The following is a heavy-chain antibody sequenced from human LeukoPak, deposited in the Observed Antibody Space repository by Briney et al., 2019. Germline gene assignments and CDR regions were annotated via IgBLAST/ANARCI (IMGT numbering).Heavy chain of an antibody. D-gene: IGHD6-6*01. CDR3: ARDSRIEQLAPWYMDV. V-gene: IGHV3-21*01. Sequence: PGGSLRLSCAASGFTFSSYSMNWVRQAPGKGLEWVSSISSSSSYIYYADSVKGRFTISRDNAKNSLYLQMNSLRAEDTAVYYCARDSRIEQLAPWYMDVWGKGTTVTVSS. J-gene: IGHJ6*03. CDR2: ISSSSSYI. CDR1: GFTFSSYS.